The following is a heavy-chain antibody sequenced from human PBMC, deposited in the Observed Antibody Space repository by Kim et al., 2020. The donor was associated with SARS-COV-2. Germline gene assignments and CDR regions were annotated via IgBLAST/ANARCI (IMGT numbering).Heavy chain of an antibody. D-gene: IGHD5-12*01. CDR1: GGSISSSSYY. V-gene: IGHV4-39*07. CDR3: ARASGYDWDDAFDI. CDR2: IYYSGST. Sequence: SETLSLTCTVSGGSISSSSYYWGWIRQPPGKGLEWIGSIYYSGSTYYNPSLKSRVTISVDTSKNQFSLKLSSVTAADTAVYYCARASGYDWDDAFDIWGQGTMVTVSS. J-gene: IGHJ3*02.